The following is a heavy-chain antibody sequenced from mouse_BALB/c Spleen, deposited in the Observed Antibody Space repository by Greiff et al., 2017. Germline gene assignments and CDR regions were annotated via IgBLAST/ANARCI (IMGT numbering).Heavy chain of an antibody. CDR3: ARWPVYGNYVGFDY. J-gene: IGHJ2*01. Sequence: VKVVESGAELVRPGSSVKISCKASGYAFSSYWMNWVKQRPGQGLEWIGQIYPGDGDTNYNGKFKGKATLTADKSSSTAYMQLSSLTSEDSAVYFCARWPVYGNYVGFDYWGQGTTLTVSS. CDR2: IYPGDGDT. D-gene: IGHD2-1*01. CDR1: GYAFSSYW. V-gene: IGHV1-80*01.